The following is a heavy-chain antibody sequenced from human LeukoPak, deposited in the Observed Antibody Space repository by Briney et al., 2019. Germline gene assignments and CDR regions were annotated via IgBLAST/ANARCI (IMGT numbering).Heavy chain of an antibody. J-gene: IGHJ6*02. V-gene: IGHV3-23*01. Sequence: GGSLRLSCAVSKFIFTTYTMTWVRQAPGKGLEWVSRVSRGGASTYYADSVKGRFTISRDSSNNTVYLQMRSLRAEDTAVYYCAKESYGLDVWGQGTTVSVPS. CDR3: AKESYGLDV. CDR2: VSRGGAST. CDR1: KFIFTTYT.